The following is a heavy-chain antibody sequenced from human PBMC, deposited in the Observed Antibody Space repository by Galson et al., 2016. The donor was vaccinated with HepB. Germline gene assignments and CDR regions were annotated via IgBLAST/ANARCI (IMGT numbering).Heavy chain of an antibody. CDR1: GFRFGSYG. CDR3: ARDPYYGSDRGYGMDV. D-gene: IGHD3-10*01. V-gene: IGHV3-30*03. J-gene: IGHJ6*02. Sequence: SLRLSCAASGFRFGSYGMHWVRQAPGKGLEWVAYIPLDGSNKSYRDYVKGRFTISRDNSKNTVYLQMSSLRAEDTAVYYCARDPYYGSDRGYGMDVWGQGTTVTVSS. CDR2: IPLDGSNK.